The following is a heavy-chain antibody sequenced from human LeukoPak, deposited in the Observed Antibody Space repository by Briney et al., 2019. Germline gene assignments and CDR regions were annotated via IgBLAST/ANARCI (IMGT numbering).Heavy chain of an antibody. J-gene: IGHJ5*02. V-gene: IGHV1-2*02. CDR2: INPNSGGT. Sequence: ASVKDSCKASGYTFTGYYMHWVRQAPGQGLEWMGWINPNSGGTNYAQKFQGRVTMTRDTSISTAYMELSRLRSDDTAVYYCARDFWGCSSTSCYTSGFDPWGQGTLVTVSS. CDR3: ARDFWGCSSTSCYTSGFDP. D-gene: IGHD2-2*02. CDR1: GYTFTGYY.